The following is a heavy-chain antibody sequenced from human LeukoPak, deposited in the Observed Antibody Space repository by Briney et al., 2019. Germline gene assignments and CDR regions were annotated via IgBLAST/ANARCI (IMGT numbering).Heavy chain of an antibody. J-gene: IGHJ4*02. CDR2: IIPLLGTK. V-gene: IGHV1-69*05. CDR3: ARAGYSSPTFDY. D-gene: IGHD5-24*01. CDR1: GGTFSNYA. Sequence: SVKVSCKASGGTFSNYAVSWVRQAPGQGLEWMGGIIPLLGTKNHAQKFQGRVTVSTDESASTAYMELDSLRSEDTAVYYRARAGYSSPTFDYWGQGTLVIVSS.